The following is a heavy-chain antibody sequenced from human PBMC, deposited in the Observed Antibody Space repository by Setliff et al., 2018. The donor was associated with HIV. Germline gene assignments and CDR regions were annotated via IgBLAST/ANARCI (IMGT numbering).Heavy chain of an antibody. Sequence: GGSLRLSCSASGFTLSTHALHWVRQAPRKGLEYVSAIRPNGGSTYYADSMKGRFTISRDNSKNTLYLQMRSLRNEDTAVYYCARDRGVWFGEPPDYWGQGTLVTVSS. J-gene: IGHJ4*02. D-gene: IGHD3-10*01. CDR3: ARDRGVWFGEPPDY. CDR1: GFTLSTHA. CDR2: IRPNGGST. V-gene: IGHV3-64D*09.